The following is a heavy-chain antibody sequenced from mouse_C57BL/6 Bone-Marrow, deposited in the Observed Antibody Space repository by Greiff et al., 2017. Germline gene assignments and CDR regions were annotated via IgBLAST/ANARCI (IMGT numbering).Heavy chain of an antibody. CDR2: IYPRSGNT. J-gene: IGHJ1*03. CDR3: ARLSLSTVVATGYWYFDV. V-gene: IGHV1-81*01. CDR1: GYTFTSYG. Sequence: QVQLQQSGAELARPGASVKLSCKASGYTFTSYGISWVKQRTGQGLEWIGEIYPRSGNTYYTEKLKGKATLTADKSSSNAYMELRILTSVDSAFYFCARLSLSTVVATGYWYFDVWGTGTTVTVSS. D-gene: IGHD1-1*01.